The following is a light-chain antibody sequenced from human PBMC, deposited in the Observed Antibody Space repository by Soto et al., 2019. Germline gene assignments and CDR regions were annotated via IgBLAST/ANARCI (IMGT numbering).Light chain of an antibody. Sequence: NFMLTQPHSVSESPGKTVTISCTRSSGSIASNYVQWYQQRPGSSPTTVINGDNQRPSGVPDRFSGSIDSSSNSASLTISGLKTEDEADYYCQSYATSSVVFGGGTKLTVL. CDR2: GDN. V-gene: IGLV6-57*01. CDR3: QSYATSSVV. CDR1: SGSIASNY. J-gene: IGLJ2*01.